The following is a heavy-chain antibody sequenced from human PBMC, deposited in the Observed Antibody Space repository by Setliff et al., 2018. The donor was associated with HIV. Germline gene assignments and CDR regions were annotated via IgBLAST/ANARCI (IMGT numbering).Heavy chain of an antibody. CDR3: VREGGRITMVRGVPSGGLDV. J-gene: IGHJ6*02. V-gene: IGHV4-61*02. CDR1: GGSISSGTYY. Sequence: SETLSLTCTVSGGSISSGTYYWSWIRQPAEKGLEWIGRIYASGSTNYNPSLRSRVAISVDTSKNHFSLNLSSVTAAGTAVYYCVREGGRITMVRGVPSGGLDVWGQGTTVTVSS. D-gene: IGHD3-10*01. CDR2: IYASGST.